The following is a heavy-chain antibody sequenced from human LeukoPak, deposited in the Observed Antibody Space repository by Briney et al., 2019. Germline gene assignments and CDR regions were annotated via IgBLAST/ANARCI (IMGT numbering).Heavy chain of an antibody. J-gene: IGHJ6*03. CDR3: ARARNYNSGGYSYYYFMDV. Sequence: SETLSLTYAVSGASLSSYYWSWIRQPPGKGLEYLVEVKHSGGTNYSPSLKSRVTMSVDTSKNQFSLRVNSVTAADTAVYYCARARNYNSGGYSYYYFMDVWGKGTTVTVSS. CDR2: VKHSGGT. D-gene: IGHD3-10*01. CDR1: GASLSSYY. V-gene: IGHV4-34*01.